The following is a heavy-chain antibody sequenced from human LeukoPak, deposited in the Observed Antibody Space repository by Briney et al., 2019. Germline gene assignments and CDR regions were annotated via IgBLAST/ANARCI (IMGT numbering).Heavy chain of an antibody. D-gene: IGHD3-22*01. V-gene: IGHV7-4-1*02. CDR1: GYTFTSYA. CDR2: INTNTGNP. J-gene: IGHJ4*02. Sequence: ASVKVSCKASGYTFTSYAMNWVRQAPGQGLEWMGWINTNTGNPTYAQGFTGRFVFSLDTSVSTAYLQISSLKAEDIAVYYCARVVRGSSVYRYYFGYWGQGTLVTVSS. CDR3: ARVVRGSSVYRYYFGY.